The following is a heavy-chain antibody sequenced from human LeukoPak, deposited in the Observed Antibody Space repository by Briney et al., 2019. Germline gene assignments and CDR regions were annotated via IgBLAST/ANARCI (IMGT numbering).Heavy chain of an antibody. CDR2: INPNSGGT. Sequence: ASVKVSRKASGYTFTSYGINWVRQAPGQGLEWMGWINPNSGGTNYAQKFEGRVTMTRDTSISTAYMELSRLRSDDTAVYYCARVRSNDVTIFGVVIDNWFDPWGQGTLVTVSS. V-gene: IGHV1-2*02. J-gene: IGHJ5*02. D-gene: IGHD3-3*01. CDR3: ARVRSNDVTIFGVVIDNWFDP. CDR1: GYTFTSYG.